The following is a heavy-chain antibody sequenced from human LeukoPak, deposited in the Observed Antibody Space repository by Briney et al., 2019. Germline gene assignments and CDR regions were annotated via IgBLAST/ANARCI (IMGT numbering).Heavy chain of an antibody. V-gene: IGHV4-59*08. CDR3: ARLYYDSSRYPNWFDP. D-gene: IGHD3-22*01. CDR1: GDSISSYY. J-gene: IGHJ5*02. CDR2: IYYSGST. Sequence: SETLSLTCSVSGDSISSYYWSWIRQPPGKGLEWIGYIYYSGSTNYNPSLKSRVTISVDTSKNQFSLKLSSVTAADTAVYYCARLYYDSSRYPNWFDPWGQGTLVTVSS.